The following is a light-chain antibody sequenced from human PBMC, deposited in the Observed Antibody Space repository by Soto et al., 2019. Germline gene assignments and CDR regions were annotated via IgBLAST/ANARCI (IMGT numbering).Light chain of an antibody. J-gene: IGKJ4*01. Sequence: EIVLTQSPGTLSLSPGERATLSCRASQSVSSNYLAWYQQKLGQAPRLLIFGASSRATGIPDRFSGSGSGTDFTLTISRLEPEDFAVYYCQQYGISLTFGGGTKVELK. V-gene: IGKV3-20*01. CDR3: QQYGISLT. CDR2: GAS. CDR1: QSVSSNY.